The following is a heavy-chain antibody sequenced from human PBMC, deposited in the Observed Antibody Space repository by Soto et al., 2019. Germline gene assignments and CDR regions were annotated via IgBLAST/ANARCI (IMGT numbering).Heavy chain of an antibody. D-gene: IGHD1-7*01. CDR2: INPNSGGT. Sequence: ASVKVSCKTSGYTFTDYYMHWVRQAPGQGLEWMGWINPNSGGTNYAQKFQGRVTMTRDTSISTAYMELSRLRSDDTAVYYCARKLELRGSYYYYYDMDVWGQGTTVTVSS. J-gene: IGHJ6*02. CDR1: GYTFTDYY. CDR3: ARKLELRGSYYYYYDMDV. V-gene: IGHV1-2*02.